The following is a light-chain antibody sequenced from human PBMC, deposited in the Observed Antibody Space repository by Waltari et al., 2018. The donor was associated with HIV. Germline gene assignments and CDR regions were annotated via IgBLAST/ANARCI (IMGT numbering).Light chain of an antibody. Sequence: QSALTQPASVSGSPGQSITISCTGTSSDVGGYNYVSWYQHHPGKAPKLLIYEVSNRPSGVSNRFSGSKSDNTAYLTISGLQAEDEADYYCSSYTSDYTYVFGSGTEVTVL. CDR3: SSYTSDYTYV. CDR2: EVS. CDR1: SSDVGGYNY. J-gene: IGLJ1*01. V-gene: IGLV2-14*01.